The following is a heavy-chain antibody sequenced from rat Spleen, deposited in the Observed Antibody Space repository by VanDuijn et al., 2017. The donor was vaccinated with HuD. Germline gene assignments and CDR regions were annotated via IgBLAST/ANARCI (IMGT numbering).Heavy chain of an antibody. V-gene: IGHV5-31*01. D-gene: IGHD1-6*01. CDR3: AGQYYGYTD. CDR1: GFTFNVYW. CDR2: ITNTGDTT. J-gene: IGHJ3*01. Sequence: EVQLVESGGGLVQPGRSLRLSCVASGFTFNVYWMAWIRQAPGKGLEWVASITNTGDTTYYSDSVKGRFTISRDNAKSTLYLQMDSLRSEDTASYFCAGQYYGYTDWGQGTLVTVSS.